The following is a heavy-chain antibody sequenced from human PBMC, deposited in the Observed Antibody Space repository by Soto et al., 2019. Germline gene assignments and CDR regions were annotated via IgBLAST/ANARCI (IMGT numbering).Heavy chain of an antibody. J-gene: IGHJ4*02. CDR2: ISYDGSNK. CDR3: AREGEDSSGGGFDY. Sequence: QVQLVESGGGVVQPGRSLRLSCAASGFTFSSYAMHWVRQAPGKGLERVAVISYDGSNKYYADPVKGRFTISRDNSKNTLNLQINCLSAEDTAVYYCAREGEDSSGGGFDYWCEGTLVNVSS. D-gene: IGHD3-22*01. CDR1: GFTFSSYA. V-gene: IGHV3-30-3*01.